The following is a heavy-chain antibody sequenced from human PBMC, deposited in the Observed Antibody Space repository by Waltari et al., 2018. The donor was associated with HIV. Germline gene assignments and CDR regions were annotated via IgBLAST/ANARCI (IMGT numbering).Heavy chain of an antibody. CDR2: IYNSGST. V-gene: IGHV4-59*02. CDR1: GGSVSSYY. Sequence: QVQLQESGPGLVKPSETLSLTCTVSGGSVSSYYWNWFRQPPGKGLEWIAYIYNSGSTNYHPSLKRRVTISVDTSKDQFSLELSSVTAADTAVYYCARGRHSSGYSLWYFDLWGRGTLVTVSS. D-gene: IGHD3-22*01. CDR3: ARGRHSSGYSLWYFDL. J-gene: IGHJ2*01.